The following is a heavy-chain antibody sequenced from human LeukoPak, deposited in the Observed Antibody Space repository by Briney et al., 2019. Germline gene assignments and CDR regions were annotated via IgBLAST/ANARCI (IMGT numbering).Heavy chain of an antibody. CDR2: ISGSGGST. CDR1: GFTFSSYA. Sequence: GGSLRLSCAASGFTFSSYAMNWGRQAPGKGQEWVSAISGSGGSTYYADSVKVRFTISRDNSKNTLYLQMNSLRAEDTAVYYCAKAIRSSYYFDYWGQGTLVTVSS. CDR3: AKAIRSSYYFDY. V-gene: IGHV3-23*01. J-gene: IGHJ4*02. D-gene: IGHD6-6*01.